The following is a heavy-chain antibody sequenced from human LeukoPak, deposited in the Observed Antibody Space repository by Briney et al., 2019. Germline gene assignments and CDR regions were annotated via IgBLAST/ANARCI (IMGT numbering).Heavy chain of an antibody. CDR3: ARDSRTDYYPEEIDY. D-gene: IGHD3-10*01. J-gene: IGHJ4*02. Sequence: PSETLSLTCAVYGGSFSGYYWGWIRQPPGKGLEWIGTIYHSGNTYYNPSLKSRVTISVDTSKNQFSLKLSSVTAADTAVYYCARDSRTDYYPEEIDYWGQGTLVTVSS. CDR1: GGSFSGYY. V-gene: IGHV4-38-2*02. CDR2: IYHSGNT.